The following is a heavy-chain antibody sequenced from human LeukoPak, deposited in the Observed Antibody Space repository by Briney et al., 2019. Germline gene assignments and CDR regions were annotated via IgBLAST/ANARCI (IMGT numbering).Heavy chain of an antibody. J-gene: IGHJ6*03. CDR1: GFPFSSYW. CDR3: XXXXLIGHSSGWYRDNYYYYMDV. Sequence: GGSLRLSCAASGFPFSSYWMHWVRQAPGKGLVWVSRINSDGSVTTYADSVKGRFTIPRDNSKNTLYLQMNSLRAADTAVYYXXXXXLIGHSSGWYRDNYYYYMDVWGKRTTVTISS. V-gene: IGHV3-74*01. D-gene: IGHD6-13*01. CDR2: INSDGSVT.